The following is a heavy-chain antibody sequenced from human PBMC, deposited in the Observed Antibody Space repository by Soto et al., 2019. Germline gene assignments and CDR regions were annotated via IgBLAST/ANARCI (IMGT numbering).Heavy chain of an antibody. CDR1: GFTFSSYA. CDR3: AKGDDFWSGYDTDFDY. D-gene: IGHD3-3*01. J-gene: IGHJ4*02. Sequence: VQLLESGGGLVQPGGSLRLSCAASGFTFSSYAMSWVRQAPGKGLEWVSAISGSGGSTYYADSVKGRFTISRDNSKNTLYLQMNSLRAEDTAVYYCAKGDDFWSGYDTDFDYWGQGTLVTVSS. CDR2: ISGSGGST. V-gene: IGHV3-23*01.